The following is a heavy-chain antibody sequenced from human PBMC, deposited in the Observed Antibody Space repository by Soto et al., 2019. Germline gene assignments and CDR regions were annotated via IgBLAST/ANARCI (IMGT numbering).Heavy chain of an antibody. CDR1: GFTFSSYS. V-gene: IGHV3-21*01. CDR2: ISSSSSYI. D-gene: IGHD3-9*01. J-gene: IGHJ6*02. Sequence: GGSLRLSCAASGFTFSSYSMNWVRQAPGKGLEWVSSISSSSSYIYYADSVKGRFTISRDNAKNSLYLQMNSLRAEDTAVYYCARDDDILTGYYYYGMDVWGQGTTVTVSS. CDR3: ARDDDILTGYYYYGMDV.